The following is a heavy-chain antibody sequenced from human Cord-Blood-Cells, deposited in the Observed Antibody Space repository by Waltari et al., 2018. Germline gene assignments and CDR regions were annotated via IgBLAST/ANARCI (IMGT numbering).Heavy chain of an antibody. CDR1: GGSFSGSY. D-gene: IGHD1-26*01. J-gene: IGHJ3*02. CDR2: INHSGST. V-gene: IGHV4-34*01. Sequence: QVQLQQWGAGLLKPSETLSLTCAVYGGSFSGSYWSWIRQPPGKGLEWIGEINHSGSTNYNPSLKSRVTISVDTSKNQFSLKLSSVTAADTAVYYCARVRVGATDHDAFDIWGQGTMVTVSS. CDR3: ARVRVGATDHDAFDI.